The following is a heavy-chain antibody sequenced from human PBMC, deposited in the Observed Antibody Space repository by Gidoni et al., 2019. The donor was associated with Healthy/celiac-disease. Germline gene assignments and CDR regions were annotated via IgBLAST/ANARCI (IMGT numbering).Heavy chain of an antibody. J-gene: IGHJ5*02. CDR1: GYTFTSYD. Sequence: QVQLVQSGAEVKKPGASVKVSCKASGYTFTSYDINWVRQATGQGLEWMGWMNPNSGNTGYAQKFQGRVTMTRNTSISTAYMELSSLRSEDTAVYYCARERGAYCSSTSCYFYNWFDPWGQGTLVTVSS. V-gene: IGHV1-8*01. CDR2: MNPNSGNT. CDR3: ARERGAYCSSTSCYFYNWFDP. D-gene: IGHD2-2*01.